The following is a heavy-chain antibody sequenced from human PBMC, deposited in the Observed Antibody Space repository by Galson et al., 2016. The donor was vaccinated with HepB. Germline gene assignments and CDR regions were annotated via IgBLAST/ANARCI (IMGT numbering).Heavy chain of an antibody. D-gene: IGHD5-12*01. CDR1: GDTFTFYA. CDR3: ARHIVASTTSYFDF. Sequence: SVKVSCKASGDTFTFYAFSWVRQAPGQGLEWMGVTIPIFGTTNYAQKFQGRVTITADKSTSTAYLELSSLTSEDTAVCYCARHIVASTTSYFDFWGQGTLVTVSS. J-gene: IGHJ4*02. V-gene: IGHV1-69*06. CDR2: TIPIFGTT.